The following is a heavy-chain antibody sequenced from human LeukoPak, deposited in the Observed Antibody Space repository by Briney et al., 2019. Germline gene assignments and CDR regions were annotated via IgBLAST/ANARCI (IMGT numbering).Heavy chain of an antibody. D-gene: IGHD6-19*01. CDR1: GYTFTSYD. Sequence: ASVKVSCKASGYTFTSYDINWVRQATGQGLEWMGWMNPNSGNTGYAQKFQGRVTITRNTSISTAYMELSSLRSEDTAVYYCARGYSSGWHRPEDDCWGQGTLVTVSS. CDR2: MNPNSGNT. V-gene: IGHV1-8*03. CDR3: ARGYSSGWHRPEDDC. J-gene: IGHJ4*02.